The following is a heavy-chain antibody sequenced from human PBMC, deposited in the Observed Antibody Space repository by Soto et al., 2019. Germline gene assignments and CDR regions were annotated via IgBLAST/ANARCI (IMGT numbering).Heavy chain of an antibody. CDR2: IYWDDDK. V-gene: IGHV2-5*02. CDR1: GFSLSTRGVG. D-gene: IGHD4-17*01. Sequence: QITLKESGPTLVKPTQTLTLTCTFAGFSLSTRGVGVGWIRQPPGNALEWLALIYWDDDKGYSPSLKSRLTITKDTSKNQVVLTMTNMDPVDTATYYCGHMDTTVTRRWGQGILVTVSS. J-gene: IGHJ4*02. CDR3: GHMDTTVTRR.